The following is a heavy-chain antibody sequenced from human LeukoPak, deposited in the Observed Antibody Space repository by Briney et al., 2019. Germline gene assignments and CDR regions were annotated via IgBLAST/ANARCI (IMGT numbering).Heavy chain of an antibody. CDR1: GGSISSGSYY. Sequence: SETLSLTCTVSGGSISSGSYYWGWIRQPPGKGLEWIGSIYYSGSTYYKPSLKSRVTISVDTSKNQFSLKLSSVTAADTAVYYCARAFGRSSSIFDYWGQGTLVTVSS. CDR2: IYYSGST. J-gene: IGHJ4*02. D-gene: IGHD6-6*01. V-gene: IGHV4-39*07. CDR3: ARAFGRSSSIFDY.